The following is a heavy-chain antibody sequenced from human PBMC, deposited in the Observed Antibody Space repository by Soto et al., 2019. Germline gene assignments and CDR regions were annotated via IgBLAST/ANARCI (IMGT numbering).Heavy chain of an antibody. CDR3: ARDRPDYYDSSGYYRSWPSDY. V-gene: IGHV4-61*01. Sequence: SETLSLTCTVSGGSVSSGSYYWSWIRQPPGKGLEWIGYIYYSGSTNYNPSLKSRVTISVDTSKNQFSLKLSSVTAADTAVYYCARDRPDYYDSSGYYRSWPSDYWGQGTLVIVSS. CDR1: GGSVSSGSYY. CDR2: IYYSGST. J-gene: IGHJ4*02. D-gene: IGHD3-22*01.